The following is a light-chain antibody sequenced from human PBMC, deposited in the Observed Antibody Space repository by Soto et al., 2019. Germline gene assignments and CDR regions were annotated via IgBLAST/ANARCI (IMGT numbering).Light chain of an antibody. Sequence: QSVLTQPPSVSGAQGQRVTISCTGSCSNIGAGYDVHWYQHLPGTAPKLLIYGNSNRPSGVPDRFSGSQSGTSASLAITGLQAEDEAEYYCQSYDSSLSGSVFGGGTQLTVL. CDR1: CSNIGAGYD. J-gene: IGLJ2*01. V-gene: IGLV1-40*01. CDR3: QSYDSSLSGSV. CDR2: GNS.